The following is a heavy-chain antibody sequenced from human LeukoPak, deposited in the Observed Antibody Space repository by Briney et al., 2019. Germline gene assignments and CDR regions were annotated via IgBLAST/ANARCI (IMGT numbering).Heavy chain of an antibody. CDR3: ARDLPHCSSTSCYVNFDY. Sequence: ASVKVSCKASGHTLTGYYLHWVRQAPGQGLEWMGWIKPKSGGTQFAQKFQGRVTMDRDTSLSTVYMELSGLRSGDTATYYCARDLPHCSSTSCYVNFDYWGQGTLVTVSS. D-gene: IGHD2-2*01. CDR2: IKPKSGGT. V-gene: IGHV1-2*02. CDR1: GHTLTGYY. J-gene: IGHJ4*02.